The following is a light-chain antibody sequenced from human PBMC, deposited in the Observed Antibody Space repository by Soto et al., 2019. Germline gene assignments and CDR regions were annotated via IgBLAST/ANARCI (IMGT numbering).Light chain of an antibody. J-gene: IGKJ5*01. V-gene: IGKV3-11*01. CDR3: QQRSDWPT. CDR1: QYIANY. CDR2: DAS. Sequence: EIVLTQSPATLSLSPGERATLSCRASQYIANYLAWYQHKPGRGPRLLIYDASTRATGIPARFTGSGSATDFTLTISNLEPEDFAVYYCQQRSDWPTFGQGTRLEIK.